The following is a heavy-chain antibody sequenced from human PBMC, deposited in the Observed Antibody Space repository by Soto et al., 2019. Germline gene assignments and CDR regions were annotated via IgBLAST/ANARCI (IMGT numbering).Heavy chain of an antibody. V-gene: IGHV3-53*01. D-gene: IGHD2-2*01. CDR2: IYSGGST. CDR1: GFTVSSNY. J-gene: IGHJ5*02. Sequence: GGSLRLSCAASGFTVSSNYMSWVRQAPGKGLEWVSVIYSGGSTYYADSVKGRFTISRDNSKNTLYLQMNSLRAEDTAVYYCARRIGPLPAARFDPWGQGTLVTVSS. CDR3: ARRIGPLPAARFDP.